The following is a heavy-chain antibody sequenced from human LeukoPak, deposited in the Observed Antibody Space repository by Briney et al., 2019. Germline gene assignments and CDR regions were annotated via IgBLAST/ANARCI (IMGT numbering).Heavy chain of an antibody. V-gene: IGHV1-69*01. J-gene: IGHJ4*02. Sequence: ASLKVSCKASGGTFSSYAISWVRQAPGQGREWMGGIIPIFGTANYAQKFQGRVTITADESTSTAYMELSSLRSEDTAVYYCARGRGDYVNYFDYWSQGTLVTVSS. CDR2: IIPIFGTA. D-gene: IGHD2-21*02. CDR1: GGTFSSYA. CDR3: ARGRGDYVNYFDY.